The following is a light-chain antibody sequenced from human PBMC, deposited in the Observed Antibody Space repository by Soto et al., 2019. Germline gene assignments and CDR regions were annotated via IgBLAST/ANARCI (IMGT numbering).Light chain of an antibody. CDR2: VAS. V-gene: IGKV3-15*01. Sequence: EIVMTQSPATLSVSPGERATLSCRASQSVSSNLAWYQQKPGQTPKLLIYVASTRATGIPARFSGSGSGTEFTLTISSLQSEDFAVYYWQQYNVCPLTFGGGTKVEF. CDR3: QQYNVCPLT. J-gene: IGKJ4*01. CDR1: QSVSSN.